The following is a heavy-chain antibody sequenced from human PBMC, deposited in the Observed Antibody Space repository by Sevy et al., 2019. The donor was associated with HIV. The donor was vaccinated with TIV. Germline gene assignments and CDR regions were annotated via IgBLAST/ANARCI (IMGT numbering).Heavy chain of an antibody. Sequence: GGSLRLSCAASGFTFSSYGMHWVRQAPGKGLEWVAVISYDGSNKYYADSVKGRFTISRDNCKNTLYLQMNSLRAEDTAVYYCAKDRRGAPSGSTNYYYYYGMDVWGQGTTVTVSS. D-gene: IGHD5-12*01. V-gene: IGHV3-30*18. J-gene: IGHJ6*02. CDR3: AKDRRGAPSGSTNYYYYYGMDV. CDR1: GFTFSSYG. CDR2: ISYDGSNK.